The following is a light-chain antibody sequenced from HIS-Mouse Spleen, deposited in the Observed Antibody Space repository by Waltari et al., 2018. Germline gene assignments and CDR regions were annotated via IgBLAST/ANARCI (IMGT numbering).Light chain of an antibody. CDR2: GKN. CDR1: SLRSYY. Sequence: SSELTHDPAVSVALGHTVRITCQGDSLRSYYASRYQQKPGQAPVLVIQGKNNRPSGNPDRFSGSSSGNTASLTITGAQAEDEADYYCNSRDSSGNHWVFGGGTKLTVL. V-gene: IGLV3-19*01. CDR3: NSRDSSGNHWV. J-gene: IGLJ3*02.